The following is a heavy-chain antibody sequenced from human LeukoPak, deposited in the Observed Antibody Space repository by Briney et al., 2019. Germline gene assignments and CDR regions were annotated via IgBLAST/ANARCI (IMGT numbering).Heavy chain of an antibody. V-gene: IGHV3-48*04. D-gene: IGHD3-10*02. CDR1: GFTLSTYW. Sequence: GGSLRLSCAASGFTLSTYWMSWVRQAPGKGLEWVSYISSSGSTIYYADSVEGRFTISRDNAKNSLYLQMNSLRAEDTAVYYCAELGITMIGGVWGKGTTVTISS. CDR3: AELGITMIGGV. CDR2: ISSSGSTI. J-gene: IGHJ6*04.